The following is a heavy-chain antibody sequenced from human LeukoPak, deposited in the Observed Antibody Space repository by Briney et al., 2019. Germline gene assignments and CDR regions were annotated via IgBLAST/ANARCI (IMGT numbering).Heavy chain of an antibody. CDR3: KVAARPAPAFDI. Sequence: GGSLRLSCAASGFTFSSYAMSWVRQAPGKGLEWVSAISGSGGSTYYADSVKGRFTISRDNSKNTLYLQMNSLRAEDTAVYYCKVAARPAPAFDIWGQGTMVTVSS. J-gene: IGHJ3*02. CDR2: ISGSGGST. CDR1: GFTFSSYA. D-gene: IGHD6-6*01. V-gene: IGHV3-23*01.